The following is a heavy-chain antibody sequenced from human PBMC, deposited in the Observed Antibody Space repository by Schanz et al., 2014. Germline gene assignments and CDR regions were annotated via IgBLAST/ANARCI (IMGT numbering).Heavy chain of an antibody. CDR3: ATNSPFRMVRGSNAFDA. Sequence: QVQLVQSGAEVKKPGASVKVSCKVSGSIFSKLLMHWVRQGPAKGLEWMGGFDPKKGEAIYAQKFQGRVTMTEDTSTGTAYMELRSLTSEDTAVYYCATNSPFRMVRGSNAFDAWGQGTMVTVS. D-gene: IGHD3-10*01. J-gene: IGHJ3*01. CDR2: FDPKKGEA. CDR1: GSIFSKLL. V-gene: IGHV1-24*01.